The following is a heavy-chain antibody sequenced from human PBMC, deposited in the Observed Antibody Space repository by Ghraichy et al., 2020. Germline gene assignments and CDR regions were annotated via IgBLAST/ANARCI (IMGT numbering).Heavy chain of an antibody. D-gene: IGHD3-10*01. V-gene: IGHV1-18*01. CDR2: ISAYNGNT. J-gene: IGHJ4*02. CDR3: ARARGSTMVRGVIILYYFDY. CDR1: GYTFTSYG. Sequence: ASVKVSCKASGYTFTSYGISWVRQAPGQGLEWMGWISAYNGNTNYAQKLQGRVTMTTDTSTSTAYMELRSLRSDDTAVYYCARARGSTMVRGVIILYYFDYWGQGTLVTVSS.